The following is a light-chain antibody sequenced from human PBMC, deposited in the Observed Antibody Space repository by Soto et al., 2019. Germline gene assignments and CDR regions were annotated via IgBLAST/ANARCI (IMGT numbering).Light chain of an antibody. CDR2: GAS. V-gene: IGKV3-20*01. CDR3: QQYDNSPIT. J-gene: IGKJ5*01. Sequence: EIVLTQSPGTLSLSPGERATLSCRASQSISSSFLAWYQQKPGQAPRLXIYGASSRATGIPDRFSGTGSETDFTLTISRLEPEDFAVYYCQQYDNSPITFGQGTRLEIK. CDR1: QSISSSF.